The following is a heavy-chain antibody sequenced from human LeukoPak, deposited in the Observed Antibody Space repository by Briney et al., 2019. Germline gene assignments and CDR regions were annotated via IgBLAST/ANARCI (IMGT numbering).Heavy chain of an antibody. CDR3: ARGMTTVTIRFDY. D-gene: IGHD4-17*01. Sequence: ASVKVSCKASGYTFTGYYMHWVRQAPGQGLELMGCINPNSGGTNYAQKFQGRVTMTRDTSISTVYMELSSLRSEDTAVYYCARGMTTVTIRFDYWGQGTLVTVSS. V-gene: IGHV1-2*02. CDR2: INPNSGGT. J-gene: IGHJ4*02. CDR1: GYTFTGYY.